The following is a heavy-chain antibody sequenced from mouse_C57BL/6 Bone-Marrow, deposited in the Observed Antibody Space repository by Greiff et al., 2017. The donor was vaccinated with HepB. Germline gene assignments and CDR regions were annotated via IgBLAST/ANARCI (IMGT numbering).Heavy chain of an antibody. CDR2: INPNNGGT. V-gene: IGHV1-26*01. Sequence: VQLQQSGPELVKPGASVKISCKASGYTFTDYYMNWVKQSHGKSLEWIGDINPNNGGTSYNQKFKGKATLTVDKSSSTAYMELRSLTSEDSAVYYCARIYYYGSSRGDYFDYWGQGTTLTVSS. CDR3: ARIYYYGSSRGDYFDY. CDR1: GYTFTDYY. J-gene: IGHJ2*01. D-gene: IGHD1-1*01.